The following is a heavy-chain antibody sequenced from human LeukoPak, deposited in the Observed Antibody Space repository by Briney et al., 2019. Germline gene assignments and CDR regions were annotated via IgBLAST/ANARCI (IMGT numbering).Heavy chain of an antibody. J-gene: IGHJ6*03. D-gene: IGHD3-22*01. CDR1: GFTFSSYA. V-gene: IGHV3-23*01. Sequence: GGSLRLSCAASGFTFSSYAMSWVRQAPGKGLEWVSGISWNSGSIGYADSVKGRFTISRDNAKNSLYLQMSSLRAEDTAVYYCARVGYYYDTSGYYEGDYFYMDVWGRGTTVTVSS. CDR2: ISWNSGSI. CDR3: ARVGYYYDTSGYYEGDYFYMDV.